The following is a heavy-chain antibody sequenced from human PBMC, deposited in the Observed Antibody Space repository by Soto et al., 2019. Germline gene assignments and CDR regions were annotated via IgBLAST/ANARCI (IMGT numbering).Heavy chain of an antibody. CDR2: IYYRGTT. CDR1: GGSISSGGNY. V-gene: IGHV4-31*03. CDR3: ARRTPLAGTFDY. J-gene: IGHJ4*02. Sequence: QVQLQESGPGLVKPSQTLSLTCTVSGGSISSGGNYWSWIRQHPGKGLEWIGYIYYRGTTYYNTPFKSRVTISLDTSKNHFSLKMSSVTAADTAVYYCARRTPLAGTFDYWGQGTLVTVSS. D-gene: IGHD6-19*01.